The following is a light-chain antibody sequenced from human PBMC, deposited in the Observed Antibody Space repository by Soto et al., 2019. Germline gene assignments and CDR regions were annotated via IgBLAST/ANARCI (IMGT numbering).Light chain of an antibody. CDR2: DAS. CDR3: QQRSSWYT. V-gene: IGKV3-11*01. J-gene: IGKJ2*01. CDR1: QSVSSY. Sequence: EIVLTQSPATLSLSPGERATLSCRASQSVSSYLAWYQQKPGQAPRLLIYDASNRATGIPVRFSGSGSGTDFTLTISSLEPEEFAAYYCQQRSSWYTFGQGTKLEIK.